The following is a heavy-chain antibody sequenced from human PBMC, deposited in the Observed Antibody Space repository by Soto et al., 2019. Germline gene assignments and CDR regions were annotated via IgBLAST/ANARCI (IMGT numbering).Heavy chain of an antibody. D-gene: IGHD6-19*01. Sequence: GASVKVSFKASGYTFTGYYMHWLRQAPGQGLEWMGWINPNSGGTNYAQKFQGRVTMTRDTSISTAYMELSRLRSDDTAVYYCARVLAVADNYYYYGMDVWGQGTTVTVSS. CDR2: INPNSGGT. V-gene: IGHV1-2*02. CDR1: GYTFTGYY. CDR3: ARVLAVADNYYYYGMDV. J-gene: IGHJ6*02.